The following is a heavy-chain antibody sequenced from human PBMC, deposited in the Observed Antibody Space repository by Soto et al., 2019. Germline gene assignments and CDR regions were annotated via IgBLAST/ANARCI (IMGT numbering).Heavy chain of an antibody. Sequence: GASVKVSCKASGGTFSSYAISWVRQAPGQGLEWMGGIIPIFGSTSYAQKFQGRFTMPRDTSPGKVYLELSSLSFEDTAVFYCGRDLTPKLWLRYWGQGTLVTVSS. D-gene: IGHD5-18*01. J-gene: IGHJ4*02. CDR2: IIPIFGST. CDR1: GGTFSSYA. V-gene: IGHV1-69*05. CDR3: GRDLTPKLWLRY.